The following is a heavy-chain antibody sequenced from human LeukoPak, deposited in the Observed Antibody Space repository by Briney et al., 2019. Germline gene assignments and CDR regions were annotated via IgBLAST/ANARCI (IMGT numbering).Heavy chain of an antibody. CDR1: GFTVRSNY. CDR2: IYSGGST. D-gene: IGHD6-19*01. Sequence: GGSLRLSCAASGFTVRSNYMSWVRQAPGKGLEWVSVIYSGGSTYYADSVKGRFTISRDNSKNTLYLQMNSLRAEDTAVYYCARGRSYVDSSGWFDVWGQGTTVTVSS. J-gene: IGHJ6*02. V-gene: IGHV3-66*01. CDR3: ARGRSYVDSSGWFDV.